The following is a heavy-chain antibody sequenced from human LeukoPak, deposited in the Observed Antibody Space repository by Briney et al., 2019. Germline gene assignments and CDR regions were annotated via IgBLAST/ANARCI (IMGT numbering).Heavy chain of an antibody. CDR3: ASDDSSSAFDI. CDR1: GGSFSGYY. D-gene: IGHD6-13*01. Sequence: PSETLSLTCAVYGGSFSGYYWSWIRQPPGKGLEWIGEINHSGSTNYSPSLKSRVTISVDTSKNQFSLKLSSVTAADTAVYYCASDDSSSAFDIWGQGTMVTVSS. CDR2: INHSGST. J-gene: IGHJ3*02. V-gene: IGHV4-34*01.